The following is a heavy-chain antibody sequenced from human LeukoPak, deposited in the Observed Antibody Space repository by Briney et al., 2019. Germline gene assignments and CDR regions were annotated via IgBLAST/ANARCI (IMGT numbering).Heavy chain of an antibody. CDR1: GFTFSSYD. CDR2: IGTAGDT. J-gene: IGHJ4*02. D-gene: IGHD4-17*01. CDR3: ARVDYGDYFDY. Sequence: PGGSLRLSCAASGFTFSSYDMHWVRQATGKGLEWVSAIGTAGDTYYPGSVKGRFTISRENAKNSLYLQMNSLRAGDTAVYYCARVDYGDYFDYWGQGTLVTVSS. V-gene: IGHV3-13*01.